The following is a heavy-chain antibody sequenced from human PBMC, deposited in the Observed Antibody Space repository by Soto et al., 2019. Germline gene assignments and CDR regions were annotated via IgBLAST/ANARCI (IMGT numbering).Heavy chain of an antibody. CDR2: IYYSGST. CDR1: GGSISSGGYY. Sequence: SETLSLTCTVSGGSISSGGYYWSWIRQHPGKGLEWIGYIYYSGSTYYNPSLKSRVTISVDTSKNQFSLKLSSVTAADTAVYYCASVNDYGDYVDPYYYYMDVWGKGTTVTVSS. CDR3: ASVNDYGDYVDPYYYYMDV. D-gene: IGHD4-17*01. V-gene: IGHV4-31*03. J-gene: IGHJ6*03.